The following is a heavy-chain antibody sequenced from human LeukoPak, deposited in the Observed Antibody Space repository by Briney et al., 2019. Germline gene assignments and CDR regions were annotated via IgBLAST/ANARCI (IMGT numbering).Heavy chain of an antibody. J-gene: IGHJ4*02. CDR1: GFMFSSKA. Sequence: TGGSLRLSCAASGFMFSSKAMNWVRQAPGKGLEWVSVISGSGASTYYADSVKGRFSISRDNSKNTLYLQMNSLRAGDTAVYYCAKARYGDGRGVDYWGQGTLVTVSS. CDR3: AKARYGDGRGVDY. V-gene: IGHV3-23*01. D-gene: IGHD4-17*01. CDR2: ISGSGAST.